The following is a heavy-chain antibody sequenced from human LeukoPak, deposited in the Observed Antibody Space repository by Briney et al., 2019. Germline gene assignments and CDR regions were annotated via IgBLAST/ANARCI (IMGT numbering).Heavy chain of an antibody. CDR2: IDPSDSYT. CDR1: GYSFTSYW. V-gene: IGHV5-10-1*01. CDR3: ARHDVVVPATLDY. Sequence: GESLKISCKGSGYSFTSYWISWVRQMPGKGLEWMGRIDPSDSYTSYSPSFQGHVTISADKSITTAYLQWSSLKASDTAMYYCARHDVVVPATLDYWGQGTLVTVSS. D-gene: IGHD2-2*01. J-gene: IGHJ4*02.